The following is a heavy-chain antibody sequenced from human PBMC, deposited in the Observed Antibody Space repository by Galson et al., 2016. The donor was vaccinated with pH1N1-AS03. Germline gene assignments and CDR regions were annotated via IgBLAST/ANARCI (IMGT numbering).Heavy chain of an antibody. J-gene: IGHJ3*02. CDR2: TYWRSKWYI. V-gene: IGHV6-1*01. D-gene: IGHD2-15*01. Sequence: CAISGDSVSSHIDAWNWIRHSPSRGLEWLGRTYWRSKWYIDYALSLKSRITINPDTSKNQFSLQLTYVIPDDTAVYYCAGGRYSGFDIWGQGAKVTVSS. CDR1: GDSVSSHIDA. CDR3: AGGRYSGFDI.